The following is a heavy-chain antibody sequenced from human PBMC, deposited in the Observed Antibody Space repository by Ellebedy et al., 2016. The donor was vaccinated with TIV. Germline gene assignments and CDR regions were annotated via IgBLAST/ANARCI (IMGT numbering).Heavy chain of an antibody. Sequence: ASVKVSCKASGYTFTSYDINWVRQATGQGLEWMGWMNPNSGNTGYAQKFQGRVTMTRNTSISTAYMELSSLRSEDTAVYYCARSYGGCQCATFDYWGQGTLVTVSS. CDR2: MNPNSGNT. D-gene: IGHD5-18*01. CDR1: GYTFTSYD. J-gene: IGHJ4*02. CDR3: ARSYGGCQCATFDY. V-gene: IGHV1-8*01.